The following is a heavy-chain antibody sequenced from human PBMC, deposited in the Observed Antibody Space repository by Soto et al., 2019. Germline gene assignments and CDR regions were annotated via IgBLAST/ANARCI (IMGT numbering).Heavy chain of an antibody. CDR3: ARDRARRGGGVVVIGDAFDI. J-gene: IGHJ3*02. D-gene: IGHD3-22*01. CDR2: ISAYNGNT. Sequence: ASVKVSCKASGYTFTSYGISWVRQAPGQGLEWMGWISAYNGNTNYAQKLQGRVTMTTDTSTSTAYMELRSLRSDDTAVYYCARDRARRGGGVVVIGDAFDIWGQGTMVTVSS. V-gene: IGHV1-18*01. CDR1: GYTFTSYG.